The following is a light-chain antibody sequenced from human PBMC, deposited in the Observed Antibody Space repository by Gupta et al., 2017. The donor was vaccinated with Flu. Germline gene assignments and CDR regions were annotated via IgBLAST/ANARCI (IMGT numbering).Light chain of an antibody. V-gene: IGKV1-39*01. J-gene: IGKJ2*01. CDR3: QQSYSTRLYT. CDR1: QSISTY. Sequence: DIQMTQSPSSLSASVGDRVTITCRASQSISTYLYWYQQKPGKAPKLLIHGASRLQSGVSSRFSGSGSGTDFTLTISSLQPEDFATYYCQQSYSTRLYTFGQGTKLESK. CDR2: GAS.